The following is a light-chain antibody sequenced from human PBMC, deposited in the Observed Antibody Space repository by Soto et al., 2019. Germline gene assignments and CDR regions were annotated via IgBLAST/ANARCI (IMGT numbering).Light chain of an antibody. J-gene: IGKJ4*01. CDR2: AAS. Sequence: DIPMTQSPSSLSASVGDRVTITCRAGQDINIYLAWYQQKPGKVPKLLISAASTLQSGVPSRFSGSGSGTDFTLTISSLQPEDVATYYCQQYDGAPLTCGGGTKVEIK. CDR1: QDINIY. V-gene: IGKV1-27*01. CDR3: QQYDGAPLT.